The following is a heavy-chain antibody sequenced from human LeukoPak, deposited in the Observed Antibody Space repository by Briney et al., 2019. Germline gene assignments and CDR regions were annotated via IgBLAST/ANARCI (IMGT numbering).Heavy chain of an antibody. J-gene: IGHJ5*02. V-gene: IGHV1-8*03. CDR1: GYTFTSYD. D-gene: IGHD2-21*01. CDR3: ARAEAYCGGDCYSDWFDP. CDR2: MNPNSGNT. Sequence: GSSVKVSCKPSGYTFTSYDINWVRQATGQGLEWMGWMNPNSGNTGYAQKFQGRVTITRNTSISTAYMELSSLRSEDTAVYYCARAEAYCGGDCYSDWFDPWGQGTLVTVSS.